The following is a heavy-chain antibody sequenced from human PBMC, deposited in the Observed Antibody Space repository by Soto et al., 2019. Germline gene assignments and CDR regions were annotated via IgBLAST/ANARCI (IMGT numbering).Heavy chain of an antibody. J-gene: IGHJ4*01. CDR3: AGGSGWTSEC. D-gene: IGHD6-19*01. Sequence: DVQLVESGGGLVPPGGALRLSCAASAFTCGTYYMSWVRQAPGKGLEWVANINQDGSEKHYVDSVKGRLTISRDSAKNSLCLEMNSLRAEDTAVYYCAGGSGWTSECWGHGTLVTVSS. CDR1: AFTCGTYY. CDR2: INQDGSEK. V-gene: IGHV3-7*05.